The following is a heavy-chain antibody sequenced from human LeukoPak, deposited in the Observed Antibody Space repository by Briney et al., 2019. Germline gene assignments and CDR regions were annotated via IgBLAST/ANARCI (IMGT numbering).Heavy chain of an antibody. D-gene: IGHD6-19*01. V-gene: IGHV4-59*04. CDR2: IYYSGST. J-gene: IGHJ4*02. CDR1: GGSISSYY. Sequence: SETLSLTCTVSGGSISSYYWSWIRQPPGKGLEWIGYIYYSGSTYYNPSLKSRVTISVDTSKNQFSLKLSSVTAADTAVYYCARLAPTVAATMGDYWGQGTLVTVSS. CDR3: ARLAPTVAATMGDY.